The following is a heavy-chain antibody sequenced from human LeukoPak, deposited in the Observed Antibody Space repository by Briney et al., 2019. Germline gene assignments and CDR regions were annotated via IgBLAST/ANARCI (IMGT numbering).Heavy chain of an antibody. D-gene: IGHD3-9*01. CDR1: GFTFSSYW. CDR2: IKQDGSEK. V-gene: IGHV3-7*01. CDR3: ARESSTGYDILTGYYRATGFDY. J-gene: IGHJ4*02. Sequence: GGSLRLSCAASGFTFSSYWMSWVRQAPGKGLEWVANIKQDGSEKYYVDSVKGRFTIPRDNAKNSLYLQMNSLRAEDTAVYYCARESSTGYDILTGYYRATGFDYWGQGTLVTVSS.